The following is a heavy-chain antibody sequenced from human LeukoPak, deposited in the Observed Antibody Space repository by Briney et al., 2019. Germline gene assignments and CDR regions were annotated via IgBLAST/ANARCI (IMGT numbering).Heavy chain of an antibody. CDR3: ARDRGIAEADSFDP. CDR2: IDTYSGKT. V-gene: IGHV1-18*01. CDR1: SYTYTTDG. Sequence: ASVKVSCKASSYTYTTDGISWVRQAAGQGLEWMGWIDTYSGKTNYAQKFQGRVTMTSDTSTSTAYMELRSLRSDDTAVYYCARDRGIAEADSFDPWGQGTLVIVSS. D-gene: IGHD6-13*01. J-gene: IGHJ5*02.